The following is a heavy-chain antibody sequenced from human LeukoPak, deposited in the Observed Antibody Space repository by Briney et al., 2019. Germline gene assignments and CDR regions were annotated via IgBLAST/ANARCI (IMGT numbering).Heavy chain of an antibody. Sequence: VASVKVSCKASGGTFSSYAISWVRQAPGQGLEWMGRIIPIFGTANYAQKFQGRVTMTRDTSISTAYMELSRLRSDDTAVYYCARVEYSSSWYRDWGQGTLVTVSS. J-gene: IGHJ4*02. CDR3: ARVEYSSSWYRD. V-gene: IGHV1-69*05. CDR1: GGTFSSYA. CDR2: IIPIFGTA. D-gene: IGHD6-13*01.